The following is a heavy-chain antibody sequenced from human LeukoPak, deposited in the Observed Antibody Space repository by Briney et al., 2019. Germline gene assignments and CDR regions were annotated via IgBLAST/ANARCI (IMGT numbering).Heavy chain of an antibody. CDR2: IKQDGSEK. CDR3: ASVIAARGRYFDY. D-gene: IGHD6-6*01. J-gene: IGHJ4*02. V-gene: IGHV3-7*01. Sequence: GGSLRLSCAASGFTFSSYWMSWVRQAPGKGLEWVANIKQDGSEKYYVDSVKGRFTISRDNAKNSLYLQMNSLRAEDTAVYYCASVIAARGRYFDYWGQGTLVTVSS. CDR1: GFTFSSYW.